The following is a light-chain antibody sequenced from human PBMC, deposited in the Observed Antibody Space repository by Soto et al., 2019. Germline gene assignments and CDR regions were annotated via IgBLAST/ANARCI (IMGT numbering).Light chain of an antibody. V-gene: IGKV3-20*01. CDR3: QLYGTSSIT. J-gene: IGKJ5*01. CDR2: GAS. CDR1: QSVSSSY. Sequence: EIVLTQSPGTLSLSPGERATLSCRASQSVSSSYLAWYQQKPGQAPRLLIHGASSRATGIPDRFSGSGSGTDFTLTISRLEPEDFAVFYCQLYGTSSITFGQGTRLEIK.